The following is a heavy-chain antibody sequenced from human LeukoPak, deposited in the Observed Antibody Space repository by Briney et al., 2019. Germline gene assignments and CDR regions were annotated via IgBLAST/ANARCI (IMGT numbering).Heavy chain of an antibody. J-gene: IGHJ4*02. Sequence: GGSLRLSCAASGFTFTSHSMNWVRQAPGKGLEWVSAISGSGGRTYYADSVKSRFTISRDNSKNTLYLQMNSLRAEDTAVYYCGRSVAAPADYWGQGTLVIVSS. CDR2: ISGSGGRT. CDR1: GFTFTSHS. D-gene: IGHD6-6*01. CDR3: GRSVAAPADY. V-gene: IGHV3-23*01.